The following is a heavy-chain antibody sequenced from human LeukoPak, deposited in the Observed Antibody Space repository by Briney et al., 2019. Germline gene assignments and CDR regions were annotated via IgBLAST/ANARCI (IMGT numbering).Heavy chain of an antibody. CDR1: GYTCTSYD. J-gene: IGHJ4*02. CDR3: ARGIWIQLWSYPQYYFDY. V-gene: IGHV1-8*01. Sequence: ASVKVSCKASGYTCTSYDINWVRQATGQGLEWMGWMNPNSGNTGYAQKFQGRVTMTRNTSISTAYMELSSLRSEDTAVYYCARGIWIQLWSYPQYYFDYWGQGTLVTVSS. CDR2: MNPNSGNT. D-gene: IGHD5-18*01.